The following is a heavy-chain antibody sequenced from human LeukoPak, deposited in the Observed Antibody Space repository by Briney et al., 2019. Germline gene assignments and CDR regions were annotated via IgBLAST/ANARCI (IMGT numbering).Heavy chain of an antibody. V-gene: IGHV3-23*01. CDR2: IYGSGSKT. J-gene: IGHJ4*02. Sequence: GGSLRLSCAASGFSFSTYSMTWVRQGPGKGLEWVSSIYGSGSKTFYADSVKGRFTISRDNSKNTLYLQMNSLRAEDTAIYYCTKDVTLDNAWDLDYWGQGTLVTVSS. CDR1: GFSFSTYS. D-gene: IGHD1-1*01. CDR3: TKDVTLDNAWDLDY.